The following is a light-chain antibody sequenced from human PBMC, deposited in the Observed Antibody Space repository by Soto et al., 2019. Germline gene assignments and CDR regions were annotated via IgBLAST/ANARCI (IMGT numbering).Light chain of an antibody. V-gene: IGKV1-39*01. Sequence: DIQITQSPSTLSSSVLERFTITCRASQGISTYLAWYQQKPGKAPRLLIYAASTLQSGVPSRFSGSGSGTDFTLTISSLQPEDFATYYCQQSYSTPITFGQGTRLEIK. CDR3: QQSYSTPIT. CDR2: AAS. J-gene: IGKJ5*01. CDR1: QGISTY.